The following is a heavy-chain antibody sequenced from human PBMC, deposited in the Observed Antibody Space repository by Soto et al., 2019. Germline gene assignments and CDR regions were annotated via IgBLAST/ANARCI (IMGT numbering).Heavy chain of an antibody. CDR2: MNPNSGNT. CDR3: ARAGSSGWSDAFDI. D-gene: IGHD6-19*01. V-gene: IGHV1-8*01. J-gene: IGHJ3*02. Sequence: ASVKVSCKASGYTFTSYDINWVRQATGQGLEWMGWMNPNSGNTGYAQKFQGRVTMTRNTSISTAYMELSSLRSEDTAVYYCARAGSSGWSDAFDIWGQGTMVTVSS. CDR1: GYTFTSYD.